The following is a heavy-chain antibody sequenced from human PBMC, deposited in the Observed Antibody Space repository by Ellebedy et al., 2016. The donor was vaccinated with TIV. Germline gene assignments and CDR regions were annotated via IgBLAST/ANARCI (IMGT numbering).Heavy chain of an antibody. CDR3: AKAGPIAHSSRRGILD. CDR2: ISDSGDST. V-gene: IGHV3-23*01. Sequence: PGGSLRLSCAASGFTFSSYAMSWVRQAPGKGLEWVSAISDSGDSTFYADYVEGRFTFSRDNSNNMVFLQMNSLRVEDTAVYYCAKAGPIAHSSRRGILDWGQGTLVIVSS. D-gene: IGHD6-13*01. J-gene: IGHJ4*02. CDR1: GFTFSSYA.